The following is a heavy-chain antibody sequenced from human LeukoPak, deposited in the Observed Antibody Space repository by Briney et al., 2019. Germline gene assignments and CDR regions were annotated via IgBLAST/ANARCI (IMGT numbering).Heavy chain of an antibody. J-gene: IGHJ3*02. D-gene: IGHD3-10*01. CDR3: ATGGARGAFDI. Sequence: GASVKVSCKASGYRFTGHYMHWVRQAPGQGLEWMGWINPNSGGTNYAQKFQGRVTMTEDTSTDTAYMELSSLRSEDTAVYYCATGGARGAFDIWGQGTMVTVSS. CDR2: INPNSGGT. V-gene: IGHV1-2*02. CDR1: GYRFTGHY.